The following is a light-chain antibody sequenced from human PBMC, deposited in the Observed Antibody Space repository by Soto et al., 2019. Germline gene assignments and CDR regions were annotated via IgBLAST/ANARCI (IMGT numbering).Light chain of an antibody. J-gene: IGKJ4*01. CDR1: QSVSSS. V-gene: IGKV3-15*01. CDR2: DTS. Sequence: EIVVTQSPATLSVSPGERVTLSCGASQSVSSSLAWYQQRPGQAPRLLIYDTSTRAAGIAARFSGSGSGTDFTLTISSLQPEDFATYYCQQVNSFPLTFGGGTKVDIK. CDR3: QQVNSFPLT.